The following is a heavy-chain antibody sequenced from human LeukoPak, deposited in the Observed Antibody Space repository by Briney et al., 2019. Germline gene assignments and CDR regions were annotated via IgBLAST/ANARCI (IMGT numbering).Heavy chain of an antibody. J-gene: IGHJ4*02. V-gene: IGHV3-64D*06. CDR1: GFRLSAYA. CDR2: ISPNGDNT. D-gene: IGHD1-1*01. CDR3: VPKGNEGY. Sequence: GGSLRLSCSASGFRLSAYAMHWVRQVPGKGLEYVSAISPNGDNTYYADSVRGRLSISRDNTKNTLYLQMNSLRPEDTAVYYCVPKGNEGYWGQGTLVTVSS.